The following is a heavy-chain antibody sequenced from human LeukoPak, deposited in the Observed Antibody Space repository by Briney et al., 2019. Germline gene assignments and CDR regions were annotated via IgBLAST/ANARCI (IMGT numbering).Heavy chain of an antibody. Sequence: GRSLRLSCAASGFTFDDYTMHWVRQAPGKGLEWVSGISWNSDSIDYADSVKGRFTISGDNAKKSLSLQMNSLRAEDTAFYYCAKGSYYASGSSLFDYWGQGTLVTVSS. J-gene: IGHJ4*02. CDR1: GFTFDDYT. CDR3: AKGSYYASGSSLFDY. D-gene: IGHD3-10*01. V-gene: IGHV3-9*01. CDR2: ISWNSDSI.